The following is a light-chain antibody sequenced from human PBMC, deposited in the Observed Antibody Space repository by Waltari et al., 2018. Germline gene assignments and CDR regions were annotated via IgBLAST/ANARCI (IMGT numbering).Light chain of an antibody. CDR3: QQYYSSPWT. J-gene: IGKJ1*01. V-gene: IGKV4-1*01. CDR1: QSVLYSPNNNNY. Sequence: DIVMTQSPDSLAVSLGERATINCKSSQSVLYSPNNNNYLAWYQQKPAQPPKLLIYWASTRESGVPDRFSGSGSGTDFTLTISSLQAEDVAVYYCQQYYSSPWTFGQGTKVEIK. CDR2: WAS.